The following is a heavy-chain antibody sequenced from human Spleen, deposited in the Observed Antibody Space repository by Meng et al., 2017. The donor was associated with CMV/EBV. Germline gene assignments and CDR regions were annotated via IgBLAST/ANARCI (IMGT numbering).Heavy chain of an antibody. CDR3: TRVGGYCSGGSCNSYYYYGLDV. CDR2: TRSKAYGGTI. J-gene: IGHJ6*02. V-gene: IGHV3-49*04. CDR1: GFTFVDYA. Sequence: GESLKISCTASGFTFVDYAMTWVRQAPGKGLEWVGSTRSKAYGGTIEYAASVKGRFTISRDDFKRIAYLQMNSLKTEDTAAYYCTRVGGYCSGGSCNSYYYYGLDVWGQGTTVTVSS. D-gene: IGHD2-15*01.